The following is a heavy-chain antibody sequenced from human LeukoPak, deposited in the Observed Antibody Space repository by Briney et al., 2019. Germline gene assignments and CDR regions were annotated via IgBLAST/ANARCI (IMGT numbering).Heavy chain of an antibody. V-gene: IGHV3-11*01. CDR3: ASTPPMVRGVYFDY. CDR1: GFTFSDYY. D-gene: IGHD3-10*01. CDR2: ISSSGSTI. Sequence: GGSLRLSCAASGFTFSDYYMSWIRQAPGKGLEWVSYISSSGSTIYYADSVKGRFTISRDNAKNSLYLQMNSLRAEDTAVYYCASTPPMVRGVYFDYWGQGTLVTVSS. J-gene: IGHJ4*02.